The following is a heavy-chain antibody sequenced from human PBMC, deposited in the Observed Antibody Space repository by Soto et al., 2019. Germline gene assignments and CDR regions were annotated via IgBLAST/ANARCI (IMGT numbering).Heavy chain of an antibody. V-gene: IGHV3-23*01. CDR3: ATGPYCSSTSCSNGAFDI. D-gene: IGHD2-2*01. Sequence: GGSLRLSCAASGFTFSSYAMSWVRQAPGKGLEWVSVISGSGGSTYYADSVKGRFTISRDNSKNTLYLQMNSLRAKDTAVYYCATGPYCSSTSCSNGAFDIWGQGTMVTVSS. CDR1: GFTFSSYA. J-gene: IGHJ3*02. CDR2: ISGSGGST.